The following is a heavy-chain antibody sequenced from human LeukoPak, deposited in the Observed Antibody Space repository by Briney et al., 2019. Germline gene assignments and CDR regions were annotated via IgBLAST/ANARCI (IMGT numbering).Heavy chain of an antibody. J-gene: IGHJ4*02. CDR2: INHSGST. CDR3: ATTKRIQLWLTGGFDY. D-gene: IGHD5-18*01. Sequence: SETLSLTCTVSGGSISSSSYYWGWIRQPPGKGLEWIGEINHSGSTNYNPSLKSRVTISVDTSKNQFSLKLSSVTAADTAVYYCATTKRIQLWLTGGFDYWGQGTLVTVSS. V-gene: IGHV4-39*07. CDR1: GGSISSSSYY.